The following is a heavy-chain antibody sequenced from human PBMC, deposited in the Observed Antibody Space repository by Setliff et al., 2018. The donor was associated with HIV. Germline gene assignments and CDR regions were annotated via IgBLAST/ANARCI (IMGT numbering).Heavy chain of an antibody. CDR1: GYTFSGDY. V-gene: IGHV1-2*02. Sequence: ASVKVSCKASGYTFSGDYIHWVRQAPGQGLEWMGWINPNSADTNYAQKFQGRVTMTRDTSISTAYMQLTRLKSDDTAVYYCARDRTPQNWGKGTTVTVSS. CDR2: INPNSADT. CDR3: ARDRTPQN. J-gene: IGHJ6*04.